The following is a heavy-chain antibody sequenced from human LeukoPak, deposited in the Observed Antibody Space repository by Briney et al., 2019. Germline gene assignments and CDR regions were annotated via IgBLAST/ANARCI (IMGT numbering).Heavy chain of an antibody. CDR2: IYTSGST. CDR3: AISYNYVWGSYRFVY. V-gene: IGHV4-4*07. D-gene: IGHD3-16*02. CDR1: GASISSYY. Sequence: SETLSLTCTVSGASISSYYWSWIRQPAGKGLEWIGRIYTSGSTNYNPSLKSRVTMSVDTSKIQFSLKLSSVTAADTAVYYCAISYNYVWGSYRFVYWGQGTLVTVSS. J-gene: IGHJ4*02.